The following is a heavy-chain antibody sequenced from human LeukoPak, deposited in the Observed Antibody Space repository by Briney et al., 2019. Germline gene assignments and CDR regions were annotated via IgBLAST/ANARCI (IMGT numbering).Heavy chain of an antibody. D-gene: IGHD3-3*01. Sequence: ASVKVSCKASGYTFTGYYMHWVRQAPGQGLEWMGWINPNSGGKNYAQKFQGRVTMTRDTSISTAYMELSRLRSDDTAVYYCARELRITIFGVVKVGLYYYYMDVWGKGTTVTVSS. CDR3: ARELRITIFGVVKVGLYYYYMDV. V-gene: IGHV1-2*02. CDR2: INPNSGGK. J-gene: IGHJ6*03. CDR1: GYTFTGYY.